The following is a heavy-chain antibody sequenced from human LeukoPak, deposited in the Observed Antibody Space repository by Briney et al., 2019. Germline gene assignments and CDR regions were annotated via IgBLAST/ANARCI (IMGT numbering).Heavy chain of an antibody. CDR3: AKDLSSVFDALNI. J-gene: IGHJ3*02. D-gene: IGHD3-10*01. Sequence: GGSLRLSCAASGFTFDDYAMHWVRQAPGKGLEWVSLTSGDGATTYYAASVKGRFTISGDNKKNVLYLQMNNLGTEDTALFYCAKDLSSVFDALNIWGQGTLVTVSS. CDR2: TSGDGATT. CDR1: GFTFDDYA. V-gene: IGHV3-43*02.